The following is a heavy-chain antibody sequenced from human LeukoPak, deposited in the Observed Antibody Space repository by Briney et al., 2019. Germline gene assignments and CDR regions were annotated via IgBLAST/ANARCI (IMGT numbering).Heavy chain of an antibody. D-gene: IGHD5-18*01. J-gene: IGHJ4*02. V-gene: IGHV4-59*01. CDR1: DDSIISYY. Sequence: PSETLSLTCSVSDDSIISYYWNWLRQSPGKGLEWIGNIHHFGRTEYNSSLRSRVTMFLDSSKNQFSLKLTSVTPTDTAVYYCARGLWTQPGLVPFNYWGQGILVTVSS. CDR2: IHHFGRT. CDR3: ARGLWTQPGLVPFNY.